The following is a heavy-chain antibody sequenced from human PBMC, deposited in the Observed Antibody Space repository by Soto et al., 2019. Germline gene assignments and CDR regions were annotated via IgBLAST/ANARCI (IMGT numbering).Heavy chain of an antibody. CDR3: ARDRSHSGAYWWLDY. Sequence: ASVKVSCKASGYTFTSYAIHWVRQAPGQRLEWMGWINAGNGNTKYSQKFQGRVTMTRDTSTATDYMELSSLRSEDTAMYYCARDRSHSGAYWWLDYWGQGTQVTVS. J-gene: IGHJ4*02. CDR1: GYTFTSYA. V-gene: IGHV1-3*01. CDR2: INAGNGNT. D-gene: IGHD2-21*01.